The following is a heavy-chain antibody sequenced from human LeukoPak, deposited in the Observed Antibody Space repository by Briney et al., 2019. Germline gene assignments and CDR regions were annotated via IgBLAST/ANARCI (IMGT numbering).Heavy chain of an antibody. D-gene: IGHD4-11*01. CDR1: GGTFSSYA. Sequence: SVKVSCKASGGTFSSYAISWVRQAPGQGLKWMGGIIPIFGTANYAQKFQGRVTITADESTSTAYMELSSLRSEDTAVYYCASVGRIRATTGTDYWGQGTLVTVSS. V-gene: IGHV1-69*13. J-gene: IGHJ4*02. CDR3: ASVGRIRATTGTDY. CDR2: IIPIFGTA.